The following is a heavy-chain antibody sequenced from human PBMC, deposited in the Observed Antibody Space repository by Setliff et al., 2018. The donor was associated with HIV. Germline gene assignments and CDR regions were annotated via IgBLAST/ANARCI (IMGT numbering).Heavy chain of an antibody. V-gene: IGHV1-69*13. Sequence: GASVKVSCKASGGTFSSSAINWVRQAPGQGLEWMGGIIPIFGTANYSQKFQDRLTVTADESTTTVYMDMSSLRSEDTAQYYCARGPLYGYDRGYFDYWGQGTLVTVSS. CDR2: IIPIFGTA. D-gene: IGHD5-12*01. CDR3: ARGPLYGYDRGYFDY. J-gene: IGHJ4*02. CDR1: GGTFSSSA.